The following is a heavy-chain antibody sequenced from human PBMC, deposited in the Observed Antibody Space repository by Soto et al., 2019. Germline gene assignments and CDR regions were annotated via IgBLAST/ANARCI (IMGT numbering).Heavy chain of an antibody. D-gene: IGHD3-10*01. CDR2: ISWNSGSI. CDR3: AKRDGSGSYPN. J-gene: IGHJ4*02. CDR1: GFTFDDYA. V-gene: IGHV3-9*01. Sequence: DVQLVESGGGLVQPGRSLRLSCAASGFTFDDYAMHWVRQAPGKGLEWVSGISWNSGSIGYADSVKGRFTISRDNAKNSLYLQMNSLRAEDTALYYCAKRDGSGSYPNWGQGTLVTVSS.